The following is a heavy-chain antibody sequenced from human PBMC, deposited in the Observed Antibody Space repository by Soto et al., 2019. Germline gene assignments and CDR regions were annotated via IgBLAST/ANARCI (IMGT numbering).Heavy chain of an antibody. CDR1: GYTFTSYY. Sequence: QVQLVQSGAEVKKPGASVKVSCKASGYTFTSYYMYWVRQAPGQGLEWMGIINPSGGSTSYAQKFQGRVTMTRDTSTSTVYMELSSLRSEDTAVYYCARELSQQRYGMDVWGQGTTVTVSS. J-gene: IGHJ6*02. V-gene: IGHV1-46*03. CDR2: INPSGGST. CDR3: ARELSQQRYGMDV. D-gene: IGHD1-1*01.